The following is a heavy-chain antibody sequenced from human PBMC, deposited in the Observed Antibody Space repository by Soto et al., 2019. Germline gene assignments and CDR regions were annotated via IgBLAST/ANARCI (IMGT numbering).Heavy chain of an antibody. J-gene: IGHJ4*02. CDR3: ARSQFDYVWGTSGYFDS. D-gene: IGHD3-16*01. CDR2: IYPGDSDA. Sequence: EVQLVQSGPEVKKPGESLKICCKGSGYSFSTHWVGWVRQMPGKGLEWMGIIYPGDSDARYSPSFKGQFTISVDESTTTAFLQWSSLKASDTAMYFCARSQFDYVWGTSGYFDSWGQGTLVNVSS. V-gene: IGHV5-51*01. CDR1: GYSFSTHW.